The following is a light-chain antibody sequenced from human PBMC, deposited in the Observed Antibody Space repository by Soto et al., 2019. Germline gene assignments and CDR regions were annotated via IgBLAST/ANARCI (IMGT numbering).Light chain of an antibody. Sequence: EIVLTQSPATLSLSPGERATLSCRASQSVSSYLAWYQLKPGQAPRLLIYDASNRATGIPARFSGSGSGTEFTLTISSLEPEDFAVYYCQQRSNWPVTFGQGTRVEIK. CDR2: DAS. J-gene: IGKJ1*01. CDR1: QSVSSY. V-gene: IGKV3-11*01. CDR3: QQRSNWPVT.